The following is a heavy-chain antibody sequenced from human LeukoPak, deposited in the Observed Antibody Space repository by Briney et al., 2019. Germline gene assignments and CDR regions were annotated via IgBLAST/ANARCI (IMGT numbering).Heavy chain of an antibody. J-gene: IGHJ4*02. CDR1: GFTFSSYA. CDR2: IGAGGTFT. Sequence: GGSLRLSCTASGFTFSSYAMNWVRQAPGKGLEWVSGIGAGGTFTYYADSVKGRFTISRDNSRNTLYLQVNSLRADDTAVYYCAKDLDYTTYGYYLDYWGQGTLVTASS. CDR3: AKDLDYTTYGYYLDY. V-gene: IGHV3-23*01. D-gene: IGHD4-11*01.